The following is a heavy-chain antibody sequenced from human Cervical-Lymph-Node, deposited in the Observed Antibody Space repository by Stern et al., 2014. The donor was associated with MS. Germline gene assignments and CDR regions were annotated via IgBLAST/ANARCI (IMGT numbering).Heavy chain of an antibody. CDR1: GGTFSSYT. CDR2: IIPMYDIA. Sequence: QVQLVQSGAEVRKPGSSVRVSCKTSGGTFSSYTISWVRQAPGQGLEWMGRIIPMYDIANYAQKFQGRVTITADKSTSTAYMELSSLRSEDTAVYYCARVPLVVLVPTRGDAFDIWGQGTMVTVSS. V-gene: IGHV1-69*09. J-gene: IGHJ3*02. D-gene: IGHD2-21*01. CDR3: ARVPLVVLVPTRGDAFDI.